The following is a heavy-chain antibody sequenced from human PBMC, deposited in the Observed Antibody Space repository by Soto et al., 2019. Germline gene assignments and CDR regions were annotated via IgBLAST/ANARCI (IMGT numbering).Heavy chain of an antibody. D-gene: IGHD2-21*02. Sequence: SETLSLTCVVYDDSFTDYFWTWIRLSPGKRLEWIGYINYSGSTNYNPSLKSRVTISVDTSKNQFSLNLSSVTAADTAVYYCARVISSMIDTATPYWYFDLWGRGILVTVS. CDR3: ARVISSMIDTATPYWYFDL. CDR2: INYSGST. J-gene: IGHJ2*01. CDR1: DDSFTDYF. V-gene: IGHV4-59*01.